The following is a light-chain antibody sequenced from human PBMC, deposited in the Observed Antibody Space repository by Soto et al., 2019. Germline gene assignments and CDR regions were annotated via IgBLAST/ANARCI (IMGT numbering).Light chain of an antibody. Sequence: QAVVTQEPSFSVSPGGTVTLTCGLSSGSVSTSHFPNWYQQTPGQPPRTLVYGNKTRSSGVPDRFSGSILGIRAALTITGAQADDESDYYCVLYVGSGIWVFGGGTKVTV. CDR1: SGSVSTSHF. CDR3: VLYVGSGIWV. V-gene: IGLV8-61*01. J-gene: IGLJ3*02. CDR2: GNK.